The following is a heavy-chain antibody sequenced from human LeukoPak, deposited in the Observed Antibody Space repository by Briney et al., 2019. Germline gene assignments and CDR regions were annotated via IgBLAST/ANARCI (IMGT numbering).Heavy chain of an antibody. CDR3: ARGSSFDGYCSAGACDAGYYDI. CDR2: INHRGSS. Sequence: SETLSLTCAVYGDSFNAYLWNWIRQAPGKPLEYIGEINHRGSSHYNPSLKTRATLSVDTSKNQFSLRLTSVTAADTAVYFCARGSSFDGYCSAGACDAGYYDIWGQGTPVIVSS. J-gene: IGHJ4*02. CDR1: GDSFNAYL. V-gene: IGHV4-34*01. D-gene: IGHD2-15*01.